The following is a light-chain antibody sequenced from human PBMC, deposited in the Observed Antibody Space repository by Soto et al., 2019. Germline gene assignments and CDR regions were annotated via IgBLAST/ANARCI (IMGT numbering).Light chain of an antibody. CDR3: QQYTNWPPNT. CDR2: GAS. J-gene: IGKJ5*01. CDR1: QRVYSN. Sequence: EILMTHSPDTLSLPPGESATLSCRASQRVYSNLAWYQQIPGQAPRLLIYGASTRATGVPARFSGRGSGTEFTLTISSLQSEDFAVYYCQQYTNWPPNTFGQGTRLEMK. V-gene: IGKV3-15*01.